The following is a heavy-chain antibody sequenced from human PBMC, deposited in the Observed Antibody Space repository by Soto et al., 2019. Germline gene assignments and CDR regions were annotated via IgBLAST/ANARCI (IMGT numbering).Heavy chain of an antibody. Sequence: PGGSLRLSCAASGFTFSDYYMSWIRQAPGKGLEWVSYISSSGSTIYYADSVKGRFTISRDSAKNSLYLQMNSLRAEDTAVYYCAREKGSPHPAPWFDPWGQGTLVTVSS. CDR1: GFTFSDYY. CDR2: ISSSGSTI. V-gene: IGHV3-11*01. D-gene: IGHD6-13*01. J-gene: IGHJ5*02. CDR3: AREKGSPHPAPWFDP.